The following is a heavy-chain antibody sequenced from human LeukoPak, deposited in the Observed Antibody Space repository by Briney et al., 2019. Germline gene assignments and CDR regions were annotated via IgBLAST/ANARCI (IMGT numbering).Heavy chain of an antibody. D-gene: IGHD3-22*01. CDR2: ISGRGSST. Sequence: GGSLRLSCAASGFTFSSYVMSWVRQAPGKGLEWVSGISGRGSSTYYADSVKGRFTISRDNSKNTLYLQMNSLRAEDTAVYYCAREYDSSGYYSGPDYWGQGTLVTVSS. CDR3: AREYDSSGYYSGPDY. V-gene: IGHV3-23*01. J-gene: IGHJ4*02. CDR1: GFTFSSYV.